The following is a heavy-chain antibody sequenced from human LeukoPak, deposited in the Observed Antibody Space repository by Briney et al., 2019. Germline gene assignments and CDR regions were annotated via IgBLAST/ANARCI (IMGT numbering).Heavy chain of an antibody. Sequence: GGSLRLSCAASGFTFSSCWMNWVRQAPGKGLEWVSYISSSGSTIYYADSVKGRFTISRDNAKNSLYLQMNSLRAEDTAVYYCAELGITMIGGVWGEGTTVTISS. V-gene: IGHV3-48*04. CDR1: GFTFSSCW. CDR3: AELGITMIGGV. J-gene: IGHJ6*04. CDR2: ISSSGSTI. D-gene: IGHD3-10*02.